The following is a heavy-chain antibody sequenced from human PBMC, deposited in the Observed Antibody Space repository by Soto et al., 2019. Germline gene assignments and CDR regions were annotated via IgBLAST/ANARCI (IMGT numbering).Heavy chain of an antibody. V-gene: IGHV4-34*01. Sequence: PSETLSLTCAVYGGSFSGYYWSWIRQPPGKGLEWIGEINHSGSTNYNPSLKSRVTISVDTSKNQFSLKLSSATAADTAVYYCARLRRDPSSSSVDYLGQGTLVTVSS. J-gene: IGHJ4*02. CDR1: GGSFSGYY. D-gene: IGHD6-6*01. CDR2: INHSGST. CDR3: ARLRRDPSSSSVDY.